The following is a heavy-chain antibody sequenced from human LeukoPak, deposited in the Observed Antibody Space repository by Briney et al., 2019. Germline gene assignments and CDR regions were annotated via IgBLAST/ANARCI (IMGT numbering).Heavy chain of an antibody. D-gene: IGHD1-7*01. Sequence: GASVKVSCKASGYTFTSYGISWVRQAPGQGLEWMGWISAYNGNTNYAQKLQGRVTMTTDTSTSTAYMELRSLRSDDTAVYYCARDRTGITGTQTFDPWGQGTLVTVSS. CDR1: GYTFTSYG. V-gene: IGHV1-18*01. CDR3: ARDRTGITGTQTFDP. J-gene: IGHJ5*02. CDR2: ISAYNGNT.